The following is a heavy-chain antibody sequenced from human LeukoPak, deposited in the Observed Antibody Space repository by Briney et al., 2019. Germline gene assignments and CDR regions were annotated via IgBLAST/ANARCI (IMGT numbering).Heavy chain of an antibody. CDR2: IIPIFGTA. V-gene: IGHV1-69*13. J-gene: IGHJ4*02. CDR1: GGTFISYA. CDR3: ARAFTIFGVVYFDY. D-gene: IGHD3-3*01. Sequence: SVKVSCKASGGTFISYAISWVRQAPGQGLEWMGGIIPIFGTANYAQKFQSRVTITADESTSTAYMELSSLRSEDTAVYYCARAFTIFGVVYFDYWGQGTLVTVSS.